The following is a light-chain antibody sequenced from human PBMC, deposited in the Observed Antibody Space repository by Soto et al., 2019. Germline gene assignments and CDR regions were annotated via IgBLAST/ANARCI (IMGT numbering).Light chain of an antibody. CDR1: NIGSKH. CDR2: RDT. Sequence: SSELTQPLSVSVALGQTARITCGGDNIGSKHVHWYQQQPGQAPVLVIYRDTNRPSGIPERFSGSNSGNTATLTLSGAQAGDEADYYCQVWDISTVIFGGGTKVTVL. J-gene: IGLJ2*01. V-gene: IGLV3-9*01. CDR3: QVWDISTVI.